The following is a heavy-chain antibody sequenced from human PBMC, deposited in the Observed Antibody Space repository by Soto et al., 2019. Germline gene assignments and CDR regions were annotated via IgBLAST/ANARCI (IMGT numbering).Heavy chain of an antibody. Sequence: GGSLRLSCAASGFTFSSYAMSWVRQAPGKGLEWVSAISGSGGSTYYADSVKGRFTISRDNSKNTLYLQMNSLRAEDTAVYYCAKELMTTYYYYYYMDVWGKGTTVTVSS. J-gene: IGHJ6*03. CDR3: AKELMTTYYYYYYMDV. V-gene: IGHV3-23*01. D-gene: IGHD4-17*01. CDR1: GFTFSSYA. CDR2: ISGSGGST.